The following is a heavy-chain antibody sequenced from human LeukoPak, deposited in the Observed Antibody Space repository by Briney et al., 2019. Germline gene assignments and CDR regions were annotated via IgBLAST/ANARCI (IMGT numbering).Heavy chain of an antibody. V-gene: IGHV4-4*09. J-gene: IGHJ3*02. D-gene: IGHD2-15*01. CDR3: ARHSPYRSGGSCYSYAFDI. CDR2: IYTSGST. CDR1: GGSISSYY. Sequence: SETLSLTCTVSGGSISSYYWSWIRQPPGKGLEWIGYIYTSGSTNYNPSLKSRVTISVDTSKNQFSPKLSSVTAADTAVYYCARHSPYRSGGSCYSYAFDIWGQGTMVTVSS.